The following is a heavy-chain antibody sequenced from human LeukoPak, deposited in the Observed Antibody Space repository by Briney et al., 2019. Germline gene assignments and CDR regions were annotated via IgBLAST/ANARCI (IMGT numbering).Heavy chain of an antibody. D-gene: IGHD3-22*01. V-gene: IGHV3-30-3*01. CDR1: GFTFSSYA. CDR2: ISYDGSNK. CDR3: ASSYDSSGYYYWGFDY. J-gene: IGHJ4*02. Sequence: GGSLRLSCAAPGFTFSSYAMHWVRQAPGKGLDWVAVISYDGSNKYYADSVKGRFTISRDNSKNTLYLQMNSLRAEDTAVYYCASSYDSSGYYYWGFDYWGQGTLVTVSS.